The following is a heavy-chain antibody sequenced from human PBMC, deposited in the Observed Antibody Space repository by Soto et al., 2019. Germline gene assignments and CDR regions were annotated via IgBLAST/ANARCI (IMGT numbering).Heavy chain of an antibody. J-gene: IGHJ4*02. CDR1: GGSISSGDYY. D-gene: IGHD3-16*02. V-gene: IGHV4-61*03. CDR2: IYYSGST. Sequence: PSETLSLTCSVSGGSISSGDYYWSWIRQPPGKGLEWIGYIYYSGSTNYNPSLKSRVTISVDTSKNHFSLRLASVTAADTATYYCARGQYFGAITFEGLDVKEPNFDYWDQGTRVTVSS. CDR3: ARGQYFGAITFEGLDVKEPNFDY.